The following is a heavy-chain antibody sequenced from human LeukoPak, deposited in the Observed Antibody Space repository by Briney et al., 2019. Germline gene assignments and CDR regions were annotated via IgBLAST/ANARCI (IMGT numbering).Heavy chain of an antibody. CDR2: ISDEGSLK. CDR1: GFTFSSYA. D-gene: IGHD3-10*02. CDR3: ASELCTNGLCSDVQY. J-gene: IGHJ4*02. V-gene: IGHV3-30*03. Sequence: PGGSLRLSCAASGFTFSSYAMSWVRQAPGRGLEWVAVISDEGSLKHYADSVQGRFTVSRDNSKNTLDLQMSSLRTEDTAVYYCASELCTNGLCSDVQYWGQGTLVTVSS.